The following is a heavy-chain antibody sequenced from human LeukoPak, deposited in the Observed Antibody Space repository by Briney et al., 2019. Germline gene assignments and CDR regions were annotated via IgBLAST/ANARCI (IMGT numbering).Heavy chain of an antibody. CDR2: ISGSGGST. D-gene: IGHD3-3*01. V-gene: IGHV3-23*01. J-gene: IGHJ4*02. CDR1: GFTFSSYA. CDR3: ARLTYDFWSGYADHFDY. Sequence: GGSLRLSCAASGFTFSSYAMSWVRQAPGKGLEWVSAISGSGGSTYYADSVKGRFTISRDNSKNTLYLQMNSLRAEDTAVYYCARLTYDFWSGYADHFDYWGQGTLVTVSS.